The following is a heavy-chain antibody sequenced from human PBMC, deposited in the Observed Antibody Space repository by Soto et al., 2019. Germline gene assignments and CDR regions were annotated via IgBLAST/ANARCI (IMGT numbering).Heavy chain of an antibody. J-gene: IGHJ4*02. CDR3: ARAPVPPSIFGVALPYFFDS. V-gene: IGHV4-59*12. CDR1: GGSISSYY. CDR2: IYYSGAT. D-gene: IGHD3-3*01. Sequence: SETLSLTCTVSGGSISSYYWSWIRQPPGKGLEWIGYIYYSGATNYTPSLRGRVMILADTSKNQFTLKLSSVTAADTTVYYCARAPVPPSIFGVALPYFFDSWGQGTQVTV.